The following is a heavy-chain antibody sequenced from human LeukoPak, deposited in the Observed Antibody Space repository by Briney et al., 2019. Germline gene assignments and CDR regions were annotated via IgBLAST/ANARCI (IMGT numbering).Heavy chain of an antibody. CDR1: GGSISSGGYY. CDR3: ARQTQDLSYYYDSSGYSFDY. D-gene: IGHD3-22*01. CDR2: IYYSGST. J-gene: IGHJ4*02. V-gene: IGHV4-31*03. Sequence: SETLSLTCTVSGGSISSGGYYWSWIRQHPGKGLEWIGFIYYSGSTYYNPSLKSRVTISIDTSKNQFSLKLSSVTAADTAVYYCARQTQDLSYYYDSSGYSFDYWGQGTLVTVSS.